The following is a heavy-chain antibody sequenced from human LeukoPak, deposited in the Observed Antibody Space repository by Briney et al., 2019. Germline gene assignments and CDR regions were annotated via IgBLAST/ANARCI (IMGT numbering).Heavy chain of an antibody. V-gene: IGHV3-23*01. Sequence: GGSLRLSCAASGFTLNNDAMSWVRQAPGKGLEWVSAINGDTTHYADSVKGRFTISRDNSKNTLYLQMNSLRAEDTAVYYCAKDSGYDILTGYYAPIDYWGQGTLVTVSS. CDR2: INGDTT. J-gene: IGHJ4*02. CDR3: AKDSGYDILTGYYAPIDY. CDR1: GFTLNNDA. D-gene: IGHD3-9*01.